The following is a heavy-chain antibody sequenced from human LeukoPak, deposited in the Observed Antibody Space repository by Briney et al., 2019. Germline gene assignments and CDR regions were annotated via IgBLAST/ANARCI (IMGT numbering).Heavy chain of an antibody. CDR1: GGSISSYY. V-gene: IGHV4-59*01. CDR3: ARVSVEAARPYAFDI. D-gene: IGHD6-6*01. J-gene: IGHJ3*02. Sequence: PSETLSLTCTVSGGSISSYYWSWIRQPPGKGLEWIGYIYYSGSTNYNPSLKGRVTISVDTSKNQFSLKLSSVTAADTAVYYCARVSVEAARPYAFDIWGQGTMVTVSS. CDR2: IYYSGST.